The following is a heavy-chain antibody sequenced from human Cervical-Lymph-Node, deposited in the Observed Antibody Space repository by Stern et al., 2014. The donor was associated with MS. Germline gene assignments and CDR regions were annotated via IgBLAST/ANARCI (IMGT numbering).Heavy chain of an antibody. Sequence: QVQLVESGGGVVQPGRSLRLSCAASEFTFSDYGMYWVRQAPGKGLGGVALIWYEGRNKFYADSVRGRFTISRDNSKNSLYLQMNSLRAEDTAVYYCAKGLRTTGSYYYGMDVWGQGTTVTVSS. D-gene: IGHD1-14*01. CDR2: IWYEGRNK. J-gene: IGHJ6*02. V-gene: IGHV3-33*06. CDR1: EFTFSDYG. CDR3: AKGLRTTGSYYYGMDV.